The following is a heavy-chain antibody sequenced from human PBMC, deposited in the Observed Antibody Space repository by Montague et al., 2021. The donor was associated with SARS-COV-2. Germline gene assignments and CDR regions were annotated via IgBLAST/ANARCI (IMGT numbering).Heavy chain of an antibody. D-gene: IGHD3-22*01. CDR1: GGSISSGDYY. CDR2: IYYSGTT. J-gene: IGHJ4*02. Sequence: TLSLTCTVSGGSISSGDYYWSWIRHHPGRGLEWIGYIYYSGTTYYTPSLTSRLTISVDTSRYQFSLELTSVTAADTAIYYCARAGGSDNSGYVGRLRTYYFDYWGQGLLVTVSS. CDR3: ARAGGSDNSGYVGRLRTYYFDY. V-gene: IGHV4-31*03.